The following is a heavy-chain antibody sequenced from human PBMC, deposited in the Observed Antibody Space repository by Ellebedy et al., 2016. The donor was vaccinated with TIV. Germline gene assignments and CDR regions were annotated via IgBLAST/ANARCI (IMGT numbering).Heavy chain of an antibody. Sequence: AASVKVSCKASGYIFTGYSIHWVRQAPGQGLEWMGWINPDRGDTKYPQSFQVRVSMTRDTSSSTAYMELSGLTSDDTAIYYCAKDRFPYYDSSGTTGYFDCWGQGTLVTVSS. CDR2: INPDRGDT. CDR3: AKDRFPYYDSSGTTGYFDC. D-gene: IGHD3-22*01. J-gene: IGHJ4*02. V-gene: IGHV1-2*02. CDR1: GYIFTGYS.